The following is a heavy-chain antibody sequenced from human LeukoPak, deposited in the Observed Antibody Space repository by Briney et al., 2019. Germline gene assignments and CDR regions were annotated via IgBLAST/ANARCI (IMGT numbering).Heavy chain of an antibody. J-gene: IGHJ6*02. D-gene: IGHD3-3*01. CDR1: GFTVSSNY. V-gene: IGHV3-66*01. CDR2: IYSGGST. Sequence: PGGSLRLSCAASGFTVSSNYMSWVRQAPGKGPEWVSVIYSGGSTYYAESVKGRFTISRDNSKNTLYLQMNSLRAEDTAVYYCARNDFWSGYGYGMDVWGQGTTVTVSS. CDR3: ARNDFWSGYGYGMDV.